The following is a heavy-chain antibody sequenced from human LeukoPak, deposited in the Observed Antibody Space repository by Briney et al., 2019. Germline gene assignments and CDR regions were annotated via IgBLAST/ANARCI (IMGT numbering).Heavy chain of an antibody. J-gene: IGHJ5*02. CDR3: ARDRTVNYDILTGVAGFDP. Sequence: GGSLRLSCEASGFTFSSYAMHWVRQAPGKGLEWVAVISYDGSNKYYADSVKGRFTISRDNSKNTLYLQMNSLRAEDMAVYYCARDRTVNYDILTGVAGFDPWGQGTLVTVSS. D-gene: IGHD3-9*01. CDR1: GFTFSSYA. V-gene: IGHV3-30*04. CDR2: ISYDGSNK.